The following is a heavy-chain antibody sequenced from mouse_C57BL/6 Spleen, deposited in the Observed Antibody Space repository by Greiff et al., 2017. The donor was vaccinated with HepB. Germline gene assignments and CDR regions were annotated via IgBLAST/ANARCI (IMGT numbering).Heavy chain of an antibody. CDR1: GFTFSSYG. CDR2: ISSGGSYT. J-gene: IGHJ3*01. CDR3: ARLPFFAY. V-gene: IGHV5-6*01. Sequence: EVTLVESGGDLVKPGGSLKLSCAASGFTFSSYGMSWVRQTPDKRLEWVATISSGGSYTYYPDSVKGRFTISRDNAKNTLYLQMSSLKSEDTAMYYCARLPFFAYWGQGTLVTVSA.